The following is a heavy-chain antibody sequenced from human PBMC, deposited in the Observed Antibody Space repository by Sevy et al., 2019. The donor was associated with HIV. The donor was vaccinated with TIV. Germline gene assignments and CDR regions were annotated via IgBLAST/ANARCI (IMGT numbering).Heavy chain of an antibody. CDR3: ARGGKGCGGDCYFFDY. CDR2: IYWDDDK. V-gene: IGHV2-5*02. D-gene: IGHD2-21*02. J-gene: IGHJ4*02. Sequence: SGPTLVNPTQTLTLTCTFSGFSLSTSGVGVGWIRQPPGKALEWLALIYWDDDKRYSPSLKSRLTITKVTSKNQVVLTMTTMDPVDTATYYCARGGKGCGGDCYFFDYWGQGTLVTVSS. CDR1: GFSLSTSGVG.